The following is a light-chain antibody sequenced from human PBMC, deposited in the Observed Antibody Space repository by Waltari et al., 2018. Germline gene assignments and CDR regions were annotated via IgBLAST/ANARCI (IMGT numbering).Light chain of an antibody. CDR2: KTN. V-gene: IGLV1-44*01. CDR1: ISNIGSTA. Sequence: QSVLTQPPSASGVPGQRVTISCSGSISNIGSTAVSWYQQFPGTAPKLPIYKTNPRPSGVPDRFSGAKSGTSASLAITGLKSEDEADYYCAACDDSLNGQRVFGGGTKLTVL. CDR3: AACDDSLNGQRV. J-gene: IGLJ3*02.